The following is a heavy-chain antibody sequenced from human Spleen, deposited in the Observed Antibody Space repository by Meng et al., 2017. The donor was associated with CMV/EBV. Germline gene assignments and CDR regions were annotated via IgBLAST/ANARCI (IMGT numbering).Heavy chain of an antibody. CDR2: IYYTGST. CDR1: GGSISSYY. D-gene: IGHD1-7*01. CDR3: ARERRTRDAFDI. V-gene: IGHV4-59*01. Sequence: SKTLSLTCTVSGGSISSYYWTWIRQPPGKGLEWIGNIYYTGSTNYNPSLDSRVTISVDTSKNQFSLNLTSVTAADTAVYYCARERRTRDAFDIWGQGTMVTVSS. J-gene: IGHJ3*02.